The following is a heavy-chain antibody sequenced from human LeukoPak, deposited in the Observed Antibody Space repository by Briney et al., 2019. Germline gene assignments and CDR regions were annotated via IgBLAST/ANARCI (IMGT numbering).Heavy chain of an antibody. Sequence: GGSLRLSCAASGLXFSNYGMNWVRQAPGKGLEWVAIISGSGGDTYYADSVTGRFAISRDNSRETLYLHMNSLRADDTAVYYCAKDRGYDFSYGMDVWGQGTTVTVS. CDR2: ISGSGGDT. J-gene: IGHJ6*02. D-gene: IGHD5-12*01. V-gene: IGHV3-23*01. CDR3: AKDRGYDFSYGMDV. CDR1: GLXFSNYG.